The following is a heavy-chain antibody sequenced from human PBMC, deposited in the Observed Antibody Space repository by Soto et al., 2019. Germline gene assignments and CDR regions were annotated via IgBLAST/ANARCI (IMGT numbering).Heavy chain of an antibody. J-gene: IGHJ5*02. V-gene: IGHV1-46*01. Sequence: QVQLVQSGAEVKKPGASVKLACEAYGYTFTSNWMHWVRQAPGQGLEWLGIINPRGGSTIYAQKFQGRVTITWDTSTTTVDMELSSLRFEDTAVYYCARDEGGSSPQYNWFDPRGQGTLVIVSP. D-gene: IGHD6-6*01. CDR1: GYTFTSNW. CDR2: INPRGGST. CDR3: ARDEGGSSPQYNWFDP.